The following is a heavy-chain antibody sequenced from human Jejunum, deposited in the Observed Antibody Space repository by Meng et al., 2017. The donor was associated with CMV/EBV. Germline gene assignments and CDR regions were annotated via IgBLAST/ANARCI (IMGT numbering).Heavy chain of an antibody. Sequence: RSFVLSWVRQAPGQGPEWMGGIIPMFGTAKYVQKFQGRVTFTTDESTSTAYLEVSSLRPEDTAVYYCARDVRGSGLIDHYYGMDVWGQGTTVTVSS. D-gene: IGHD3-16*01. J-gene: IGHJ6*02. CDR3: ARDVRGSGLIDHYYGMDV. CDR2: IIPMFGTA. V-gene: IGHV1-69*05. CDR1: RSFV.